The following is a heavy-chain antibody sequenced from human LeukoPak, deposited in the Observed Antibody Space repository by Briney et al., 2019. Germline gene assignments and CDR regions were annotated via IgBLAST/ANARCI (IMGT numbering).Heavy chain of an antibody. V-gene: IGHV3-30*01. CDR1: GFTFSSYA. J-gene: IGHJ4*02. Sequence: GGSLRLSCAASGFTFSSYAMRWVRQAPGKGLEWVAVISYDGSNKYYADSVKGRFTISRDNSKNTLYLQMNSLRAKDTAVYYCAAQQQLRYWGQGTLVTVSS. D-gene: IGHD6-13*01. CDR3: AAQQQLRY. CDR2: ISYDGSNK.